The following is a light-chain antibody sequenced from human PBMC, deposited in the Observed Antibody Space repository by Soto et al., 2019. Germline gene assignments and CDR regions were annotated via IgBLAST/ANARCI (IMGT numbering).Light chain of an antibody. J-gene: IGKJ5*01. Sequence: IVCTQFPATVSLSAGERAPLSCRASQSVSSYLAWYQQKPGQAPRLLIYDASNRATGIPARFSGSGSGTDFTLTISSLEPEDFAVYYCQQRSNWPPITFGQGTRLEI. CDR2: DAS. V-gene: IGKV3-11*01. CDR3: QQRSNWPPIT. CDR1: QSVSSY.